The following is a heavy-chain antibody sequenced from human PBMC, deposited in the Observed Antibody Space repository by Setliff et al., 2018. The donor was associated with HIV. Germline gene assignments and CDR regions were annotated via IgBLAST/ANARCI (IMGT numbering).Heavy chain of an antibody. V-gene: IGHV3-30-3*01. CDR3: ARGEYGSGSGYEGLDY. D-gene: IGHD3-10*01. CDR2: ISYDGSNK. CDR1: GFTFSSYA. Sequence: GGSLRLSCAASGFTFSSYAMHWVRQAPGKGLEWVALISYDGSNKYYADSVKGRFTISRDNSKNTMYLQMSSLRAEETAVHYCARGEYGSGSGYEGLDYWGQGTLVTVSS. J-gene: IGHJ4*02.